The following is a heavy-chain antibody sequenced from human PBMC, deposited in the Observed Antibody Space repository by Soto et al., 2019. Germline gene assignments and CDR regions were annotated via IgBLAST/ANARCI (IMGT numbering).Heavy chain of an antibody. CDR2: IIPIFGTA. V-gene: IGHV1-69*06. CDR1: GGTFSSYA. J-gene: IGHJ3*02. CDR3: ARSESRYSYGRDDAFDI. D-gene: IGHD5-18*01. Sequence: SVKVSCKASGGTFSSYAISWVRQAPGQGLEWMGGIIPIFGTANYAQKFQGRVTITADKSTSTAYMELSSLRSEDTAVYYCARSESRYSYGRDDAFDIWGQGTMVPVSS.